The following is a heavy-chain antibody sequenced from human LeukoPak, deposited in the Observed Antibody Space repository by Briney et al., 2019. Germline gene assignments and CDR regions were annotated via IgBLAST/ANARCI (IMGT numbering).Heavy chain of an antibody. CDR1: GFTFSSYA. CDR3: AKDKGNQQLYALDV. CDR2: MRFDGNTK. Sequence: GGPLSPSFAASGFTFSSYAMPWVRQAPGKGREWVAAMRFDGNTKYYVDSVKGRFTISRDTSKNTLFLQMNSLRDEDTATYYCAKDKGNQQLYALDVWGQGTTVSVSS. D-gene: IGHD1-1*01. V-gene: IGHV3-30*02. J-gene: IGHJ6*02.